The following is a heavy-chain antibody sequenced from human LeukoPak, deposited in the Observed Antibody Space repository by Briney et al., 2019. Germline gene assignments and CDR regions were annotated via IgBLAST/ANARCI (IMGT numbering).Heavy chain of an antibody. V-gene: IGHV3-23*01. D-gene: IGHD3-22*01. CDR3: TRGRYYDSSGYYYTDYYGMDV. CDR1: GFTFSSYA. CDR2: INEHGSGT. J-gene: IGHJ6*02. Sequence: GGSLRLSCAASGFTFSSYAMTWVRQAPGKGLEWVSIINEHGSGTYYADSVKGRFTISRENAKNSLYLQMSSLRAGDTAVYYCTRGRYYDSSGYYYTDYYGMDVWGQGTTVTVSS.